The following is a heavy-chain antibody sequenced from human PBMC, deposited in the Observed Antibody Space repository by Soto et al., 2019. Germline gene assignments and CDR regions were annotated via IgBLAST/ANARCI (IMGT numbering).Heavy chain of an antibody. Sequence: SGGSLRLSCADSGFTFSSYEMNWVRQALGKGLERVSYISSSGSTIYYADSVKGRFTISRDNAKNSLYLQMNSLRAEDKAVYYCASNCGGDCAYYYYGIDVWGQRTTVTVAS. CDR3: ASNCGGDCAYYYYGIDV. V-gene: IGHV3-48*03. CDR1: GFTFSSYE. J-gene: IGHJ6*02. D-gene: IGHD2-21*02. CDR2: ISSSGSTI.